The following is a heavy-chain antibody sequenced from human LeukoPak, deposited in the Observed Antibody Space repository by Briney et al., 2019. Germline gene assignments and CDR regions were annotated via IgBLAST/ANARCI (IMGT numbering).Heavy chain of an antibody. CDR3: ARLTAGYNYYGSGSYYYYYYYMDV. D-gene: IGHD3-10*01. J-gene: IGHJ6*03. CDR2: IYYSGST. V-gene: IGHV4-39*01. CDR1: GGSISSSSYY. Sequence: SETLSLTCTVSGGSISSSSYYWGWIRQPSGKGLEWIGSIYYSGSTYYNPSLKSRVTISVDTSKNQFSLKLSSVTAADTAVYYCARLTAGYNYYGSGSYYYYYYYMDVWGKGTTVTISS.